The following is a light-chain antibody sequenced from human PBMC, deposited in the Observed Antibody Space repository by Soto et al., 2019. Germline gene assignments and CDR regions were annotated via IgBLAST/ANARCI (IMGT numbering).Light chain of an antibody. V-gene: IGKV1-33*01. Sequence: DIQMTQSPSSLSASVGDRVTITCQASQDISNYLNWYQQKPGEAPKLLIYDASNLETGVPSRFSGSGSGTDFTFTISSLQPEDIATYYCQQYDSLVYTFGQGTKLEIK. J-gene: IGKJ2*01. CDR3: QQYDSLVYT. CDR1: QDISNY. CDR2: DAS.